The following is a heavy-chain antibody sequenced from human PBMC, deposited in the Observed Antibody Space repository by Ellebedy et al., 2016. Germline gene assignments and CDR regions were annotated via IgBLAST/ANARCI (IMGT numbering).Heavy chain of an antibody. Sequence: GGSLRLXXAASGFTFSSYSMNWVRQAPGKGLEWVSYISSSSSTIYYADSVKGRFTISRDNAKNSLYLQMNSLRAEDTAVYYCARDIKWYGDYGPTRAFDYWGQGTLVTVSS. J-gene: IGHJ4*02. CDR1: GFTFSSYS. CDR3: ARDIKWYGDYGPTRAFDY. D-gene: IGHD4-17*01. CDR2: ISSSSSTI. V-gene: IGHV3-48*04.